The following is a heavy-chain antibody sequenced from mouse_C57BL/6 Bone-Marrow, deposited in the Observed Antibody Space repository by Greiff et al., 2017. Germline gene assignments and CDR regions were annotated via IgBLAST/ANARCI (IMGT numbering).Heavy chain of an antibody. CDR2: IYPGDGDT. Sequence: QVQLKQSGPELVKPGASVKISCKASGYAFSSSWMNWVKQRPGKGLEWIGRIYPGDGDTNYNGKFKGKATLTADKSSSTAYMQLSSLTSGDSAVYFCARSWAWFAYWGQGTLVTVSA. V-gene: IGHV1-82*01. J-gene: IGHJ3*01. CDR3: ARSWAWFAY. D-gene: IGHD4-1*01. CDR1: GYAFSSSW.